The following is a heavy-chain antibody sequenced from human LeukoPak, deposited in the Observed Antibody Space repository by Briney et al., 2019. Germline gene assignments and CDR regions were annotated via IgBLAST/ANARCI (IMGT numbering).Heavy chain of an antibody. D-gene: IGHD3-10*01. J-gene: IGHJ4*02. CDR2: ISGSGGST. Sequence: ETLSLTCTVSGYSISSGSYWGWIRQPPGKGLEWVSAISGSGGSTYYADSVKGRFAISRDNSKNTLYLQMNSLRAEDTAVYYCAKVGHSGSYLLTYYFDYWGQGTLVTVSS. CDR1: GYSISSGS. CDR3: AKVGHSGSYLLTYYFDY. V-gene: IGHV3-23*01.